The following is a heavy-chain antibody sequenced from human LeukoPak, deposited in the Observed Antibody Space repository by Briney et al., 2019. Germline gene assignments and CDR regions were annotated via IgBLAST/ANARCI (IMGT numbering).Heavy chain of an antibody. CDR2: ISGSGGST. Sequence: PGGSLRLSCAASGFTFSSYAMSWVRQAPGKGLEWVAAISGSGGSTYYADSVKGRFTISRDNSKNTLYLQMNSLRAEDTAVYYSAKDIAAAGLFDYWGQGTLVTVSS. V-gene: IGHV3-23*01. D-gene: IGHD6-13*01. J-gene: IGHJ4*02. CDR1: GFTFSSYA. CDR3: AKDIAAAGLFDY.